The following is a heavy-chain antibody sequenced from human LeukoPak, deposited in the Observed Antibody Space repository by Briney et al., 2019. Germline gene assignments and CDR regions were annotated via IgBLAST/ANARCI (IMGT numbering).Heavy chain of an antibody. J-gene: IGHJ4*02. D-gene: IGHD2-21*02. CDR1: GGSFSGYY. Sequence: SETLSLTCAVYGGSFSGYYWSWIRQPPGKGLEWIGEINHSGSTNYNPSLKSRVTISVDTSKNQFSLKLSSVPAADTAVYYCARHIVVVTAPFDYWGQGTLVTVSS. CDR3: ARHIVVVTAPFDY. V-gene: IGHV4-34*01. CDR2: INHSGST.